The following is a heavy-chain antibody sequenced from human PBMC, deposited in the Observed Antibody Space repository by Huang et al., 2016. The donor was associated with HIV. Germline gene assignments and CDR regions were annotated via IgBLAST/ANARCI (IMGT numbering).Heavy chain of an antibody. CDR2: ITGYDGDT. D-gene: IGHD3-22*01. CDR3: ARDFYDSNAYLIDY. Sequence: QVQLVQSGAEVKKPGASVKVSCKASGYTFPNYGFSWVRPAPGQGLEWLGWITGYDGDTIYAQKLQGRVTMTTDISTSTAYMELTSLRSDDTAVYYCARDFYDSNAYLIDYWGQGTLVIVSS. V-gene: IGHV1-18*01. CDR1: GYTFPNYG. J-gene: IGHJ4*02.